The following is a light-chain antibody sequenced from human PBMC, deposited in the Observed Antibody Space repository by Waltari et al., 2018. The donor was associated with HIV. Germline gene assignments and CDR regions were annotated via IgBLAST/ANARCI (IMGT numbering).Light chain of an antibody. CDR1: IHHLGGQG. Sequence: HAGLTQQPSLSKALGQTATISCTADIHHLGGQGVAWLQHHQAHPPKLLPHRNNNRPSGISQRFSASRSGYLASLTITGLQPEDEADYYCSAWEGRLAAWVFGGGTKLIVL. V-gene: IGLV10-54*04. J-gene: IGLJ3*02. CDR2: RNN. CDR3: SAWEGRLAAWV.